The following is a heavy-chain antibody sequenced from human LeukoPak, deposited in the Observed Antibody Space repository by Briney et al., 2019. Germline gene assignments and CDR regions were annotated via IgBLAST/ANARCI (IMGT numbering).Heavy chain of an antibody. CDR3: AKDRGGQYSYGLDY. CDR1: GFTFMYHS. V-gene: IGHV3-30-3*01. D-gene: IGHD5-18*01. J-gene: IGHJ4*02. Sequence: GGSLRLPCAASGFTFMYHSIHWVRQAPGKGLEWVSVISSDGTYKYYADSVRGRFTISRDNSKNTLYLQMNSLRAEDTAVYYCAKDRGGQYSYGLDYWGQGTLVTVSS. CDR2: ISSDGTYK.